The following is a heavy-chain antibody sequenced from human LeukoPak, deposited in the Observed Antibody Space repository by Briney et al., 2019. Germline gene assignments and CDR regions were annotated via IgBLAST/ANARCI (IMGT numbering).Heavy chain of an antibody. CDR3: AREGSASYYSAFDF. CDR1: GFTFSRYW. V-gene: IGHV3-7*04. CDR2: IKQDGSEE. J-gene: IGHJ3*01. D-gene: IGHD3-10*01. Sequence: GGSLRLSCAASGFTFSRYWMTWVRQAPGKGPEWVANIKQDGSEEYYVDSVKGRFTISRNNAKNSLYLQMNSLRAEDTAVYYCAREGSASYYSAFDFWGQGTMVTVSS.